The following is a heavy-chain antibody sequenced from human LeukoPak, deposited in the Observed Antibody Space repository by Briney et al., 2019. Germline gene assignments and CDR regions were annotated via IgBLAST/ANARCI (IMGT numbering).Heavy chain of an antibody. CDR2: ISGSGGST. V-gene: IGHV3-23*01. Sequence: GASLRLSCAASGFTFSSYAMSWVRQAPGKGLEWVSGISGSGGSTYYADSVKGRFTISRDNSKNTLYLQMNSLRAEDTAVHYCAKYGVPAAMQYGMDVWGQGTTVTVSS. D-gene: IGHD2-2*01. J-gene: IGHJ6*02. CDR1: GFTFSSYA. CDR3: AKYGVPAAMQYGMDV.